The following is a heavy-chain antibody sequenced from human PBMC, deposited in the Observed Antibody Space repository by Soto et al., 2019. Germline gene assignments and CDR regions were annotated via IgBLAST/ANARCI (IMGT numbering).Heavy chain of an antibody. CDR3: TTDIVAAVLHRFDY. CDR2: IKSKTGGGTT. J-gene: IGHJ4*02. D-gene: IGHD5-12*01. V-gene: IGHV3-15*07. CDR1: GFTFSNAW. Sequence: SLRLSCAASGFTFSNAWRSWVRQAPGKGLEWVGRIKSKTGGGTTDYAAPVKGRFTISRDDSKNTLYLQMNSLKTEDTAVYYCTTDIVAAVLHRFDYWGEGTLVTVSS.